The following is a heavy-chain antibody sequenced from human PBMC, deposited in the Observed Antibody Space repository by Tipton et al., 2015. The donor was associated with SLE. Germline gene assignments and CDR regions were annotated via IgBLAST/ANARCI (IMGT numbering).Heavy chain of an antibody. D-gene: IGHD2-21*01. CDR2: IYYSGST. J-gene: IGHJ5*02. CDR1: GGSISSYY. CDR3: ARGAVLIQDNSWFDP. V-gene: IGHV4-59*01. Sequence: TLSLTCTVSGGSISSYYWSWIRQPPGKGLEWIGYIYYSGSTNYNPSLKSRVTISVDTSKNQFSLKLSSVTAVDTAVYYCARGAVLIQDNSWFDPWGQGTLVTVSS.